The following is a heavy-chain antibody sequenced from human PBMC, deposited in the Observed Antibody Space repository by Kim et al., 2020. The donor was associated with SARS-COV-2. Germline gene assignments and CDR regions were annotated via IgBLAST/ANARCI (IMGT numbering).Heavy chain of an antibody. J-gene: IGHJ6*02. V-gene: IGHV1-8*01. CDR1: GYTFTSYD. Sequence: ASVKVSCKASGYTFTSYDINWVRQATGQGLEWMGWMNPNSGNTGYAQKFQGRVTMTRNTSISTAYMELSSLRSEDTAVYYCARELWFFGGSESYYYYGMDVRGQGTTVTVSS. D-gene: IGHD1-26*01. CDR2: MNPNSGNT. CDR3: ARELWFFGGSESYYYYGMDV.